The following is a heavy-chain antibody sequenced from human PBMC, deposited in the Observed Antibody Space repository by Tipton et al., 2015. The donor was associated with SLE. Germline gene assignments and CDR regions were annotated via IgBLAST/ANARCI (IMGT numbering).Heavy chain of an antibody. CDR3: ARAKIVGATRFDY. J-gene: IGHJ4*02. CDR2: IYISGGT. Sequence: TLSLTCTVSGDSMNRGSYFWNWIRQPVGKGLEWIGRIYISGGTYLNPSLRSRVAMSLEKFKNQFSLRLTSVTAADTAVYYCARAKIVGATRFDYWGPGTQITVSS. CDR1: GDSMNRGSYF. V-gene: IGHV4-61*02. D-gene: IGHD1-26*01.